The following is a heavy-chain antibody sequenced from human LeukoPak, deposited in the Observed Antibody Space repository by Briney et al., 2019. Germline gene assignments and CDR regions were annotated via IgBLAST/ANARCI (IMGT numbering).Heavy chain of an antibody. V-gene: IGHV4-34*01. CDR1: GGSFSGYY. Sequence: SETLSLTCAVYGGSFSGYYWSWIRQPPGKGLEWIGEINHSGSTNYNPSLKSRVTISVDTSKNQFSLKLSSVTAADTAVYYCARYHIVVVTAIRPYYYGMDVWGQGTTITVSS. D-gene: IGHD2-21*02. CDR2: INHSGST. CDR3: ARYHIVVVTAIRPYYYGMDV. J-gene: IGHJ6*02.